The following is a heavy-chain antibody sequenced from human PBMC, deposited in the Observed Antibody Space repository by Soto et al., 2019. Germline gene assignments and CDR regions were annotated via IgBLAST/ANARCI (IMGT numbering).Heavy chain of an antibody. V-gene: IGHV4-30-2*01. CDR2: IHVTGYT. J-gene: IGHJ4*02. CDR3: ARGGAWRPNGLVPLPF. CDR1: GASITSGSYS. Sequence: SETLSLTCTVSGASITSGSYSWSWIRQAPGKGLEWIGNIHVTGYTAFSPSLKRRVTMSVDTSKNQFSLNVNSVTAADTAVYFCARGGAWRPNGLVPLPFWGRGPLVPVSS. D-gene: IGHD3-16*01.